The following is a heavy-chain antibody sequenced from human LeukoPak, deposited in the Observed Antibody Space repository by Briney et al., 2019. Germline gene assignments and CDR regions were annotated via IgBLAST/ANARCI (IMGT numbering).Heavy chain of an antibody. J-gene: IGHJ4*02. D-gene: IGHD6-13*01. CDR3: ARRSYSSSWYY. V-gene: IGHV4-34*01. CDR2: INHSGST. CDR1: GGSFSGYY. Sequence: SETLSLTCAVYGGSFSGYYWSWIRQPPGKGLEWIGEINHSGSTNYNPSLKSRVTIPVDTSKNQFSLKLSSVTAADTAVYYCARRSYSSSWYYWGQGTLVTVSS.